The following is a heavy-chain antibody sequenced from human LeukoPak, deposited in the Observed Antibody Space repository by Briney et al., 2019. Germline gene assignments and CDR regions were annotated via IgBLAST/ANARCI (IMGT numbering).Heavy chain of an antibody. D-gene: IGHD3-3*01. CDR2: IYYSGST. Sequence: SETLSLTCTVSGGSISSYYWSWIRQPPGKGLEGIGYIYYSGSTNYNPSLKSRVTISVDTSKNQFSLKLSSVTAADTAVYYCARALLDGVPDYWGQGTLVTVSS. V-gene: IGHV4-59*01. CDR3: ARALLDGVPDY. CDR1: GGSISSYY. J-gene: IGHJ4*02.